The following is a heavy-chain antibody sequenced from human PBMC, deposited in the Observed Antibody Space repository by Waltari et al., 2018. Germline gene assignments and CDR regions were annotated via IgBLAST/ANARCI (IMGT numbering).Heavy chain of an antibody. Sequence: EVQLVESGGGLVQPGGSLRLSCAASGFTVSNNYMKWVRQAPGKGLEWVSLIYSGGNTYYADAVKGRFTISRDNSKNTLYFQMNSLRAEDSAVYYCARDGNGGGVWGRGTTVTVSS. CDR1: GFTVSNNY. J-gene: IGHJ6*02. CDR2: IYSGGNT. D-gene: IGHD3-16*01. V-gene: IGHV3-66*01. CDR3: ARDGNGGGV.